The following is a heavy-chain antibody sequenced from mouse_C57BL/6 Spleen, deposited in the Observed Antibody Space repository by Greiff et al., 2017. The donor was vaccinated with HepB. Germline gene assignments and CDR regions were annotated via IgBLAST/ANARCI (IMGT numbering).Heavy chain of an antibody. CDR2: IRNKANGYTT. D-gene: IGHD2-1*01. Sequence: EVKLMESGGGLVQPGGSLSLSCAASGFTFTDYYMSWVRQPPGKALEWLGCIRNKANGYTTEYSASVKGRFTISRDNSQSILYLQMNALRAEDSATYYCARYRRGKRGFDYWGQGTTLTVSS. J-gene: IGHJ2*01. CDR1: GFTFTDYY. CDR3: ARYRRGKRGFDY. V-gene: IGHV7-3*01.